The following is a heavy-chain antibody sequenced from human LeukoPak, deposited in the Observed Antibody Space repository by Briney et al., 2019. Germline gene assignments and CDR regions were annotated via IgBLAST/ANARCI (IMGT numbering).Heavy chain of an antibody. D-gene: IGHD2-15*01. CDR2: ISNNGGYT. V-gene: IGHV3-23*01. J-gene: IGHJ4*02. CDR3: AKQLGYCSDGSCYFPY. Sequence: GRSLRLSCAASGFTFSSSAMSWVRQAPGKGLEWVSAISNNGGYTYYADSVQGRFTISRDNSKSTLCLQMNSLRAEDTAVYYCAKQLGYCSDGSCYFPYWGQGTLVTISS. CDR1: GFTFSSSA.